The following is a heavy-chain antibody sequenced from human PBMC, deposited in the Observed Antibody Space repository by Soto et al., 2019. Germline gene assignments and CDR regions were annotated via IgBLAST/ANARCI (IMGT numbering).Heavy chain of an antibody. D-gene: IGHD3-3*01. Sequence: QVQLVESGGGVVQPGRSLRLSCAASGFTFSSYGMHWVRQAPGKGLEWVAVISYDGSNKYYADSVKGRFTISRDNSKNTLYLQMNSLRAEDTAVYYCARGRRYDFWSGYHKSDNWFDPWGQGTLVTVSS. CDR3: ARGRRYDFWSGYHKSDNWFDP. CDR2: ISYDGSNK. CDR1: GFTFSSYG. V-gene: IGHV3-30*03. J-gene: IGHJ5*02.